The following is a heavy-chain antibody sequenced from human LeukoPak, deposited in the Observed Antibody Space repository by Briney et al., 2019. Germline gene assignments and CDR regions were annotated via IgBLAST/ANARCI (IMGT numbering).Heavy chain of an antibody. J-gene: IGHJ6*02. D-gene: IGHD2-15*01. V-gene: IGHV3-30*18. CDR1: GFTFSSYA. CDR3: AKGAGGSGGSCYPPCWGAYYYYYGMDV. Sequence: GGSLRLSCAASGFTFSSYAMHWVRQAPGKGLEWVAVISYDGSNKYYADSVKGRFTISRDNSKNTLYLQMNSLRAEDTAVYYCAKGAGGSGGSCYPPCWGAYYYYYGMDVWGQGTTVTVSS. CDR2: ISYDGSNK.